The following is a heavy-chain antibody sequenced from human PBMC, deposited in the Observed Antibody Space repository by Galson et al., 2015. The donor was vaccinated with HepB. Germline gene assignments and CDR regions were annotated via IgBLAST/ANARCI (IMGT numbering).Heavy chain of an antibody. Sequence: SVKVSCKASGYTFSTYPITWVRQAPGQGLEWMGWISPYNRDTNSARKFQGRVTMTTDTFTSTAYMELRSLRSDDTAVYYCARGALVAVVNANLNNWFDPWGQGTLVTVSS. CDR1: GYTFSTYP. CDR2: ISPYNRDT. D-gene: IGHD2-15*01. J-gene: IGHJ5*02. CDR3: ARGALVAVVNANLNNWFDP. V-gene: IGHV1-18*01.